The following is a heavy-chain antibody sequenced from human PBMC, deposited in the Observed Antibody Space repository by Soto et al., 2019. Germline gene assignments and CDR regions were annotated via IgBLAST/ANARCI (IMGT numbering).Heavy chain of an antibody. CDR1: GFTFSSYS. CDR2: ITDSGGDA. CDR3: ARGSTDSYPGSRVFDL. Sequence: EVQLVESGGGLVQPGGSLRLSCAASGFTFSSYSMNWVRQAPGKGLEWVSTITDSGGDAKYADSVRGRFTISRDNFYNTLSLQMSSLRAEDSAVYYCARGSTDSYPGSRVFDLWGRGTLVTVSS. D-gene: IGHD3-10*01. J-gene: IGHJ4*02. V-gene: IGHV3-23*04.